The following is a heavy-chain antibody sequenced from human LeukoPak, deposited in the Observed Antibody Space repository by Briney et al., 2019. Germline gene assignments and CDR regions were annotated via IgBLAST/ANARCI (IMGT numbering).Heavy chain of an antibody. Sequence: GGSLRLSCAASGFTFSSYSMNWVRQAPGKGLEWVSSISSSSSYIYYADSVKGRFTISRDNAKNSLYLQMNSLRAEDTAVYYCARGEYGSGSYYILFDYWGQGTLVTVSS. CDR3: ARGEYGSGSYYILFDY. J-gene: IGHJ4*02. CDR2: ISSSSSYI. V-gene: IGHV3-21*01. CDR1: GFTFSSYS. D-gene: IGHD3-10*01.